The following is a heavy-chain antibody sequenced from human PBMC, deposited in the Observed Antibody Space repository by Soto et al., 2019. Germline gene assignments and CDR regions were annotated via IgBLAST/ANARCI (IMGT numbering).Heavy chain of an antibody. CDR3: AKASVAGTGYYYYGMDV. CDR2: ISGSGGST. CDR1: GFTFSSYA. Sequence: GGSLRLSCAASGFTFSSYAMSWVRQAPGKGLEWVSAISGSGGSTYYADSVKGRFIISRDNSKNTLYLQMNSLRAEDTAVYYCAKASVAGTGYYYYGMDVWGQGTTVTVSS. J-gene: IGHJ6*02. D-gene: IGHD6-19*01. V-gene: IGHV3-23*01.